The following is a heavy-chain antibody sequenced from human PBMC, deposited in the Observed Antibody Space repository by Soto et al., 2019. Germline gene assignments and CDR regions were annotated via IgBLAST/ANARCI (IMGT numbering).Heavy chain of an antibody. CDR3: ARVGYCSSTSCPGHDAFDI. CDR2: INPNSGGT. V-gene: IGHV1-2*04. D-gene: IGHD2-2*01. J-gene: IGHJ3*02. Sequence: ASVKVSCKASGYTFTGYYMHWVRQAPGQGLEWMGWINPNSGGTNYAQKFQGWVTMTRDTSISTAYMELSRLRSDDTAVYYCARVGYCSSTSCPGHDAFDIWGQGTMVTVSS. CDR1: GYTFTGYY.